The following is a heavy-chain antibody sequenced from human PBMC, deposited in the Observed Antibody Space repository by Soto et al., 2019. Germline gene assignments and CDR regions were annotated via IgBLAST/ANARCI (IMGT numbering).Heavy chain of an antibody. CDR3: ARGHGDYVDDAFEI. CDR2: IIPILGIA. D-gene: IGHD4-17*01. V-gene: IGHV1-69*02. Sequence: QVQLVQSGAEVKKPGSSVKVSCKASGGTFSSYTISWVRQAPGQGLEWMGRIIPILGIANYAQKFQGRVTITADKSTRTAYMELSSLRSEDTAVYYCARGHGDYVDDAFEIWGQGTMVTVAS. CDR1: GGTFSSYT. J-gene: IGHJ3*02.